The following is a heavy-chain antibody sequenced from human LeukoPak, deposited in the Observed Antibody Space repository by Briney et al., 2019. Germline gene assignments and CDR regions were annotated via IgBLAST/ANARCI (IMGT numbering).Heavy chain of an antibody. CDR1: GFTFSSYA. CDR2: ITTGGRP. J-gene: IGHJ5*02. CDR3: ARDLYSGAYFGWLDP. D-gene: IGHD1-26*01. Sequence: GGSLRLSCAASGFTFSSYAMSWVRQAPGKGLEWVSGITTGGRPYYADSVKGRFTISRDNSKNTLYLQMISLRPEDTAVYYCARDLYSGAYFGWLDPWGQGTLVTVSS. V-gene: IGHV3-23*01.